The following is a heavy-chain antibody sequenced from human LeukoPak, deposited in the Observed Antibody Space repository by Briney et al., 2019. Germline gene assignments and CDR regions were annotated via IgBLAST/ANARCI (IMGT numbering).Heavy chain of an antibody. J-gene: IGHJ4*02. CDR3: ARGHLGYSSGWYKHVSSFPFDY. Sequence: ASVKVSCKASGGTFSSYAISWVRQAPGQGLEWMGGIIPIFGTANYAQKFQGRVTITADESTSTAYMELSSLRSEDTAVYYCARGHLGYSSGWYKHVSSFPFDYWAREPWSPSPQ. D-gene: IGHD6-19*01. CDR2: IIPIFGTA. V-gene: IGHV1-69*13. CDR1: GGTFSSYA.